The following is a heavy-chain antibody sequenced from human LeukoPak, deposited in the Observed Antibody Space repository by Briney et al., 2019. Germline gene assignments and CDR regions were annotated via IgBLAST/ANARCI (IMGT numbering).Heavy chain of an antibody. CDR1: GFTFSSYA. D-gene: IGHD4-17*01. Sequence: PGGSLRLSCAASGFTFSSYAMSWVRQAPGKGLEWVSAISGSGGSTYYADSVKGRFTISRDNSKNTLYLQMNSLRAEDTAVYYCAKGGTYGDSPLYFDYWGRGTLVTVSS. CDR2: ISGSGGST. V-gene: IGHV3-23*01. CDR3: AKGGTYGDSPLYFDY. J-gene: IGHJ4*02.